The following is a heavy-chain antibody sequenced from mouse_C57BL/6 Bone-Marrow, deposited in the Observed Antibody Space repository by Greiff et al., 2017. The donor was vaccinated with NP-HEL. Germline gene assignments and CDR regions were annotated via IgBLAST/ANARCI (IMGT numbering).Heavy chain of an antibody. D-gene: IGHD1-1*01. Sequence: EVKVVESGGGLVQSGRSLRLSCATSGFTFSDFYMEWVRQAPGKGLEWIAASRNKANDYTTEYSASVKGRFIVSRDTSQSILYLQMNALRAEDTASYYCARDAYYSDAMDYWGQGTSVTVSS. CDR2: SRNKANDYTT. CDR1: GFTFSDFY. J-gene: IGHJ4*01. V-gene: IGHV7-1*01. CDR3: ARDAYYSDAMDY.